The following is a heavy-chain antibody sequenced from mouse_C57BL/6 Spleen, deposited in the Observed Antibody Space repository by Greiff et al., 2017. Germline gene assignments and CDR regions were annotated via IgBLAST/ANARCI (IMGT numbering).Heavy chain of an antibody. J-gene: IGHJ3*01. CDR3: ARSELTGTAWFAY. CDR1: GYAFSSSW. CDR2: IYPGDGDT. D-gene: IGHD4-1*01. Sequence: VQLQQSGPELVKPGASVKISCKASGYAFSSSWMNWVKQRPGKGLEWIGRIYPGDGDTNYNGKFKGKATLTADKSSSTAYMQLSSLTSEDSAVYFGARSELTGTAWFAYWGQGTLVTVSA. V-gene: IGHV1-82*01.